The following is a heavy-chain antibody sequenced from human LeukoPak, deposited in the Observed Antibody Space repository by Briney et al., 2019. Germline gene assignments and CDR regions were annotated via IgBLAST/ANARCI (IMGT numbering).Heavy chain of an antibody. V-gene: IGHV3-23*01. CDR2: FSATDGSA. CDR1: GFTVSSYG. J-gene: IGHJ3*01. Sequence: GGSLRLSCAASGFTVSSYGMTWVRQAPGKGLEWVSAFSATDGSAQYAESVRGRFTISRDNSKNSLYLQMNSLRDEDTAVYFCAKAGIAAAGTGAFDVWGQGTMVTVSS. CDR3: AKAGIAAAGTGAFDV. D-gene: IGHD6-13*01.